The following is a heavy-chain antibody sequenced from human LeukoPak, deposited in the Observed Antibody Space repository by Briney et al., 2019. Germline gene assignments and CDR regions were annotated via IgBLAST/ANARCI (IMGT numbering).Heavy chain of an antibody. V-gene: IGHV3-23*01. D-gene: IGHD4-17*01. J-gene: IGHJ4*02. CDR2: ISGSGGNT. CDR1: GFTFSSYA. CDR3: AKGRNEDGDAALNY. Sequence: GGSLRLSCAASGFTFSSYAMSWARQAPGKGREWVSSISGSGGNTFYADSVKGRFTISRDDSKNTLYLQMISLRGEDAAAYHCAKGRNEDGDAALNYWGQGTLVTVSS.